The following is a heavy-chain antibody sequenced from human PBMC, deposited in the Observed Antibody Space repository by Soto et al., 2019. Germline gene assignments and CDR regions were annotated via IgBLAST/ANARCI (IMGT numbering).Heavy chain of an antibody. V-gene: IGHV3-53*01. CDR2: IYSGGST. D-gene: IGHD5-12*01. CDR3: ARDFLDIVATIDGRFYYYYYMGV. Sequence: GGSLRLSCAASGFTVSSNYMSWVRQAPGKGLEWVSVIYSGGSTYYVDSVKGRFTISRDNSKNTLYLQMNSLRAEDTAVYYCARDFLDIVATIDGRFYYYYYMGVWGKGTTVTVSS. CDR1: GFTVSSNY. J-gene: IGHJ6*03.